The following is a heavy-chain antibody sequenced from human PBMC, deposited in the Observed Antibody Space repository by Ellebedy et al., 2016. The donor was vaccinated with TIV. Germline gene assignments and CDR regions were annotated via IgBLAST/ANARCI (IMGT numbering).Heavy chain of an antibody. CDR2: IYYNGNT. J-gene: IGHJ4*02. V-gene: IGHV4-61*01. Sequence: MPSETLSLTCTVSGGSVSSDSYFWSWVRQSPGKGLEWIGHIYYNGNTDYNPSLKSRVIISVDTSKNQFSLKLSSVTAADTAVYYCARGANNDILALHDWGQGTLVTVSS. D-gene: IGHD3-9*01. CDR3: ARGANNDILALHD. CDR1: GGSVSSDSYF.